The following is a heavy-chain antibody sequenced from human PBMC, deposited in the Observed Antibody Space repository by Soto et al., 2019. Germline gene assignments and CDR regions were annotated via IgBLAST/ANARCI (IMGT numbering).Heavy chain of an antibody. D-gene: IGHD3-3*01. V-gene: IGHV4-39*01. CDR1: GGSISSSSYY. CDR3: ARQLGVVSYNWFYP. J-gene: IGHJ5*02. CDR2: IYYSGST. Sequence: PSETLSLTCTVSGGSISSSSYYWGWIRQPPGKGLEWIGSIYYSGSTYYNPSLKSRVTISVDTSKNQFSLKLSSVTAADTAVYYCARQLGVVSYNWFYPWGQGTLVTVSS.